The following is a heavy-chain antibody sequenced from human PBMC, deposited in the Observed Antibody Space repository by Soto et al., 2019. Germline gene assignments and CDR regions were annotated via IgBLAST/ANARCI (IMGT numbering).Heavy chain of an antibody. D-gene: IGHD3-16*01. CDR1: GFTFSSYV. CDR3: ARAGGGSSFDD. J-gene: IGHJ5*02. Sequence: GGSLRLSCAASGFTFSSYVMHWVRQAPGKGLEWVAVIWYDGNNKYYADSVKGRFTISRDNSKNTMYLQMNSLRAEDTAVYYCARAGGGSSFDDWCQGTLVTGAS. CDR2: IWYDGNNK. V-gene: IGHV3-33*01.